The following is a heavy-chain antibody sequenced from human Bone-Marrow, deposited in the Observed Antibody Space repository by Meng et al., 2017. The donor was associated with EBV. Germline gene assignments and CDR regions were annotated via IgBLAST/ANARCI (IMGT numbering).Heavy chain of an antibody. Sequence: QLQLLESGPGHVKPSETLSLTCTVSGDSISSFYYWGWIRQPPGRGLEWIGSVHYTGSTYYSPSLKSRVTVSVDTSKNQFSLRLTSVTAADTAVYYCARPFPSWQSPRLDPFGAWGQGTLVTVSS. CDR3: ARPFPSWQSPRLDPFGA. CDR2: VHYTGST. CDR1: GDSISSFYY. V-gene: IGHV4-39*01. J-gene: IGHJ5*02. D-gene: IGHD6-19*01.